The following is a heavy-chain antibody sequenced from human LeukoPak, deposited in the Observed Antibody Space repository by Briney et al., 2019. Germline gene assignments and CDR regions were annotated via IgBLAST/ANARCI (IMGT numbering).Heavy chain of an antibody. D-gene: IGHD5-18*01. J-gene: IGHJ6*03. Sequence: PGESLRLSCAASGFTFDDYVMNWVRQVPGRGLEWVSGINWNGRITEYADSVKDRFTISRQNAKNSLYLYMNNLGGEDTALYFCARGSVQLWLRDTYYYMDVWGKGTTVTVSS. CDR1: GFTFDDYV. V-gene: IGHV3-20*04. CDR3: ARGSVQLWLRDTYYYMDV. CDR2: INWNGRIT.